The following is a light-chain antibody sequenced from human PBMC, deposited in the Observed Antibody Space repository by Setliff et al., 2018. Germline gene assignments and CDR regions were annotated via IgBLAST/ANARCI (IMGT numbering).Light chain of an antibody. CDR3: SSHGGSNNWSV. J-gene: IGLJ1*01. Sequence: QSVLTQPPSESGSPGQSVTISCTGTSIYFRRYDYVSWYQQHPGKAPKPLLCEVKKRPSGVPDRFSGSKSGNTASLTVSGLRAEDEADYYCSSHGGSNNWSVFGTGTKV. CDR2: EVK. CDR1: SIYFRRYDY. V-gene: IGLV2-8*01.